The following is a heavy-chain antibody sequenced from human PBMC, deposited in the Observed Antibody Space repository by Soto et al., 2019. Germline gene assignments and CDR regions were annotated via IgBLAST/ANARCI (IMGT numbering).Heavy chain of an antibody. Sequence: GGSLRLSCAASGFTFSSYWMSWVRQAPGKGLEWVANIKQDGSEKFYVDSVKGRFTISRDNDKKSLYLQMDSLRVEDTAVYYCVGALTYEVPYYYYGMDVWGQGTTVTVSS. CDR3: VGALTYEVPYYYYGMDV. CDR1: GFTFSSYW. J-gene: IGHJ6*02. D-gene: IGHD3-16*01. V-gene: IGHV3-7*01. CDR2: IKQDGSEK.